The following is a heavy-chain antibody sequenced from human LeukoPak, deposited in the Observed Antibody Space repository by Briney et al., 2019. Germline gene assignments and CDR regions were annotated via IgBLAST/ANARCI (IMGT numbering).Heavy chain of an antibody. Sequence: PSQTLSLTCTVSGGSISSGGYYWSWIRQHPGKGLEWIGYIYYSGSTYHNPSLKSRVTISVDTSKNQFSLKLSSVTAADTAVYYCASVSIAAAGENWFDPWGQGTLVTVSS. CDR3: ASVSIAAAGENWFDP. V-gene: IGHV4-31*03. J-gene: IGHJ5*02. CDR1: GGSISSGGYY. CDR2: IYYSGST. D-gene: IGHD6-13*01.